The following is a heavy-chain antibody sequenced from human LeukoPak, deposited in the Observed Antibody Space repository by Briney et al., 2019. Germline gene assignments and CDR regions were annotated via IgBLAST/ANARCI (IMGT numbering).Heavy chain of an antibody. CDR3: ATAPPYYYGSGSYHKRNWFDP. Sequence: ASVKVSCKVSGYTLTELSMHWVRQAPGKGLEWMGGFDPEDVETIYAQKFQGRVTMTEDTSTDTASMELSSLRSEDTAVYYCATAPPYYYGSGSYHKRNWFDPWGQGTLVTVSS. CDR1: GYTLTELS. J-gene: IGHJ5*02. D-gene: IGHD3-10*01. V-gene: IGHV1-24*01. CDR2: FDPEDVET.